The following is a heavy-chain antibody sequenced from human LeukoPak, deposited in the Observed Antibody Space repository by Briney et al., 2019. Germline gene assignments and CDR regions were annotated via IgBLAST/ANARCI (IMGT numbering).Heavy chain of an antibody. CDR1: GFTFGSYA. V-gene: IGHV3-23*01. CDR2: ISGSGGST. Sequence: GGSLRLSCAASGFTFGSYAMSWVRQAPGKGLEWVSAISGSGGSTYYADSVKGRFTISRDNSKNTLYLQMNSLRAEDTAVYYCAKGGRTLLRFLEWLSTVYGMDVWGQGTTVTVSS. CDR3: AKGGRTLLRFLEWLSTVYGMDV. J-gene: IGHJ6*02. D-gene: IGHD3-3*01.